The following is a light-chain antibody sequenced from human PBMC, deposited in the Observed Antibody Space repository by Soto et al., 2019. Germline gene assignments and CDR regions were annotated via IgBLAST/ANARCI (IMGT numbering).Light chain of an antibody. Sequence: EMVMTQSPAPLSASPGDRATISCRSSKSVSSNLDWYQQKPGQAPRLLIYGASTRATGVPARFSGSGSGTDFTLTISSLQSEDFAVYHCQHYYSSPRTFGQGTKVEIK. CDR2: GAS. CDR1: KSVSSN. J-gene: IGKJ1*01. V-gene: IGKV3-15*01. CDR3: QHYYSSPRT.